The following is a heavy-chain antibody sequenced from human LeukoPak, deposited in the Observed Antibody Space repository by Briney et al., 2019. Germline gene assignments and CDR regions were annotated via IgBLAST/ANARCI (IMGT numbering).Heavy chain of an antibody. Sequence: SSETLSLTCTVSGGSISSSSYYWGWIRQPPGKGLEWIGSIYYSGSTYYNPSLKSRVTISVDTSKNQFSLKLSSVTAADTAVYYYARQIGPLGPFDYWGQGTLVTVSS. CDR1: GGSISSSSYY. J-gene: IGHJ4*02. V-gene: IGHV4-39*01. CDR2: IYYSGST. D-gene: IGHD1-26*01. CDR3: ARQIGPLGPFDY.